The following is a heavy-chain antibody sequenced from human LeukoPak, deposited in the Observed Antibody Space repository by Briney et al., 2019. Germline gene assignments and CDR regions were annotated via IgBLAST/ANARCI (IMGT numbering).Heavy chain of an antibody. D-gene: IGHD3-10*01. CDR2: INHSGST. Sequence: SETLSLTCAVYGGSFSGYYWSWIRQPPGKGLEWIGEINHSGSTNYNPSLKRRVTISVDTSKNQFAQKLSSVPAADTAVYYCAGNAWYYYGSGSYYTVNWFDPWGQGTLVTVSS. CDR1: GGSFSGYY. J-gene: IGHJ5*02. V-gene: IGHV4-34*01. CDR3: AGNAWYYYGSGSYYTVNWFDP.